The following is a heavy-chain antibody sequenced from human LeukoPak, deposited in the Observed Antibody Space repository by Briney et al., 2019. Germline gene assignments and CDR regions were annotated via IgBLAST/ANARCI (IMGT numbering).Heavy chain of an antibody. Sequence: GRSLRLSCAASGFTFDDYAMHWVRQAPGKGLEWVSGISWNSGSIGYADSVKGRFTISRDNAKNSLYLQMNGLRAEDTALYYCAKDLSNSGSLMYYFDYWGQGTLVTVSS. CDR3: AKDLSNSGSLMYYFDY. J-gene: IGHJ4*02. CDR1: GFTFDDYA. CDR2: ISWNSGSI. V-gene: IGHV3-9*01. D-gene: IGHD1-26*01.